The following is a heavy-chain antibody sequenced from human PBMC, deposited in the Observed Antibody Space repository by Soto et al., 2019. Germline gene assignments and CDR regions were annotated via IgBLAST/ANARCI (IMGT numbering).Heavy chain of an antibody. V-gene: IGHV1-2*02. CDR1: GYTFTGYY. Sequence: ASVKVSCKASGYTFTGYYMHWVRQAPGQGLEWMGWINPNSGGTNYAQRFEGRVTFTADESTNTAYMELRGLLSEDTAVYYCARDGGFGELKYWGPGTLVTVSS. D-gene: IGHD3-10*01. J-gene: IGHJ4*02. CDR3: ARDGGFGELKY. CDR2: INPNSGGT.